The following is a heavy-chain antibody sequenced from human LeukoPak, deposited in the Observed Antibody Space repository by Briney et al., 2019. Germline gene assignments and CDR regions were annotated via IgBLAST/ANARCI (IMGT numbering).Heavy chain of an antibody. CDR1: GYTFTGYY. Sequence: SVKVSCKASGYTFTGYYMHWVRQAPGQGLEWMGGIFPIFGTANYAQKFQGRVTITTDESTSTAYMELSSLRSEDTAVYYCARGVYSIAAAGRAFDIWGQGTMVTVSS. CDR3: ARGVYSIAAAGRAFDI. D-gene: IGHD6-13*01. CDR2: IFPIFGTA. V-gene: IGHV1-69*05. J-gene: IGHJ3*02.